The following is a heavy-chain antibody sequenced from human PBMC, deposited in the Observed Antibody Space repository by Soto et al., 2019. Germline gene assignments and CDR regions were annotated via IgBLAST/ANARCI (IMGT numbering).Heavy chain of an antibody. D-gene: IGHD3-22*01. CDR2: IDPSDSYT. J-gene: IGHJ3*02. CDR3: ARRGYDSSGYLNDAFDI. V-gene: IGHV5-10-1*03. Sequence: EVQLVQSGAEVKKPGESLRISCKGSGYSFTSYWISWVRQMPGKGLEWMGRIDPSDSYTNYSPSFQGHVTISADKSISTAYLQWSSLKASDTAMYYCARRGYDSSGYLNDAFDIWGQGTMVTVSS. CDR1: GYSFTSYW.